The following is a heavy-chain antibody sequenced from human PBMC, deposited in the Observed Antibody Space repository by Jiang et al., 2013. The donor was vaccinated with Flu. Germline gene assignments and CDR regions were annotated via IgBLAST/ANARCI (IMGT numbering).Heavy chain of an antibody. D-gene: IGHD3-22*01. J-gene: IGHJ4*02. Sequence: GVVQPGRSLRLSCAASGFTFSSYGMHWVRQAPGKGLEWVAVISYDGSNKYYADSVKGRFTISRDNSKNTLYLQMNSLRAEDTAVYYCAKDQGYYDSSGYYGAFDYWGQGTLVTVSS. CDR1: GFTFSSYG. CDR2: ISYDGSNK. CDR3: AKDQGYYDSSGYYGAFDY. V-gene: IGHV3-30*18.